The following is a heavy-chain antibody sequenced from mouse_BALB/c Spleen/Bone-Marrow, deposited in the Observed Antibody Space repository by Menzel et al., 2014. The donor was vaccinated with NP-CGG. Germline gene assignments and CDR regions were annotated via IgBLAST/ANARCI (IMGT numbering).Heavy chain of an antibody. CDR1: GYSFTGYY. J-gene: IGHJ4*01. D-gene: IGHD1-1*02. V-gene: IGHV1-18*01. CDR2: VNPNNGGT. CDR3: ARYGSYVGGTMDY. Sequence: EVQLQQSGPDLVKPGASLKISCKASGYSFTGYYMYWLKQSHGKSLEWIGRVNPNNGGTTYNQKFKDKAILTVDKSSTIAYMELRSLTSEDSAVYYCARYGSYVGGTMDYWGQGTSVTVSS.